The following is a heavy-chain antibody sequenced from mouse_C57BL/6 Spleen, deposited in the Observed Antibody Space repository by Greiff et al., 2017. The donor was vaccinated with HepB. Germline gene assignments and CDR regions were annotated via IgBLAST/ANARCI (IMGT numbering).Heavy chain of an antibody. V-gene: IGHV2-5*01. Sequence: VQLVESGPGLVQPSQSLSITCTVSGFSLTSYGVHWVRQSPGKGLEWLGVIWRGGSTDYNAAFMSRLSITKDNSKSQIFFKMNSLQADDTAIYYCATPMVTHAWYFDVWGTGTTVTVSS. CDR2: IWRGGST. J-gene: IGHJ1*03. D-gene: IGHD2-2*01. CDR3: ATPMVTHAWYFDV. CDR1: GFSLTSYG.